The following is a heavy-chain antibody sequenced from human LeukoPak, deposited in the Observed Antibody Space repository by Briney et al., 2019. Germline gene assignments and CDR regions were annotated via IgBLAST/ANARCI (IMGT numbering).Heavy chain of an antibody. V-gene: IGHV1-69*01. Sequence: ASVKVSCKASGGTFSSYAISWVRQAPGQGLEWMGGIIPIFGTANYAQKFQGRVTITADESTSTAYMELSSLRSEDTAVYYCARGIPSGYDYSNYREEAFDIWGQGTMVTVSS. CDR1: GGTFSSYA. J-gene: IGHJ3*02. CDR2: IIPIFGTA. CDR3: ARGIPSGYDYSNYREEAFDI. D-gene: IGHD4-11*01.